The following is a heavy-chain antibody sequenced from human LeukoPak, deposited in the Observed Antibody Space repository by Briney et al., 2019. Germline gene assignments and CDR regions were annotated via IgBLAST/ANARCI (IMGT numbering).Heavy chain of an antibody. D-gene: IGHD1-14*01. Sequence: PGGSLRLSCAASGFIFSNYWMHWVRQAPGKGLVGVSRINSDGITSTYADSVKGRFTISRDNAKNTLYLQMNSLRAEDTAVYYCARETAVSGGVFFDYWGQGTLVTVSS. CDR2: INSDGITS. V-gene: IGHV3-74*01. J-gene: IGHJ4*02. CDR1: GFIFSNYW. CDR3: ARETAVSGGVFFDY.